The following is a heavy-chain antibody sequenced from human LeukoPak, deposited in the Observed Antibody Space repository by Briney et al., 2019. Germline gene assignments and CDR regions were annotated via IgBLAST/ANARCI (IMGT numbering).Heavy chain of an antibody. V-gene: IGHV3-30*18. CDR1: GFTFSRYV. Sequence: GGSLRLSCAASGFTFSRYVMHWVRQASGKGLEWVALISYDGSNKYYADSVKGRFTISRDNSKNTLYLQMNSLRPEDTAVYYCAKGDPYGSGSYPVDYWGQGTLVTVSS. D-gene: IGHD3-10*01. J-gene: IGHJ4*02. CDR3: AKGDPYGSGSYPVDY. CDR2: ISYDGSNK.